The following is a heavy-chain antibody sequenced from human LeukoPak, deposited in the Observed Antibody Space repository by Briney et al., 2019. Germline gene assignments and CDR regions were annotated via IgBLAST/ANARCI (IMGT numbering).Heavy chain of an antibody. CDR3: ARLPYSNLLYMDV. CDR2: IYPGDSDT. J-gene: IGHJ6*03. Sequence: GESLKISCKGSGYSFTSYWIGWVRQMPGKGLEWMGIIYPGDSDTRYSPSFQGQVTISADKSISTAYLQWSSLRASDTAMYYCARLPYSNLLYMDVWGKGTTVTVSS. CDR1: GYSFTSYW. V-gene: IGHV5-51*01. D-gene: IGHD4-11*01.